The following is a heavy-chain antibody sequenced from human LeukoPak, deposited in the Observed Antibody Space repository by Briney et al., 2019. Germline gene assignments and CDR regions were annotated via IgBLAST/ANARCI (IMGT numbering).Heavy chain of an antibody. CDR3: GMSGDRVPLQDDVFDV. D-gene: IGHD1-26*01. CDR1: GYSFTSYC. CDR2: IYPGDSGP. V-gene: IGHV5-51*01. Sequence: GESLKISCKVSGYSFTSYCIGWVRQMPGKGLEWMGIIYPGDSGPTYSPSFQGQVTISVDKSINTAYLQWSSLQASDTAMYYCGMSGDRVPLQDDVFDVWGQGTMVTVSS. J-gene: IGHJ3*01.